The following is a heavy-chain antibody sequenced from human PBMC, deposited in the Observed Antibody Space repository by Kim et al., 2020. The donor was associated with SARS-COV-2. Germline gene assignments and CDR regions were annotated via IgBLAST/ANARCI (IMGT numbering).Heavy chain of an antibody. CDR1: GGTFSSYA. Sequence: SVKVSCKASGGTFSSYAISWVRQAPGQGLEWMGGIIPIFGTANYAQKFQGRVTITADESTSTAYMELSRLRSEDTAVYYCASTGGAHYLGDYWGQGTLVTVSS. CDR2: IIPIFGTA. D-gene: IGHD3-10*01. V-gene: IGHV1-69*13. J-gene: IGHJ4*02. CDR3: ASTGGAHYLGDY.